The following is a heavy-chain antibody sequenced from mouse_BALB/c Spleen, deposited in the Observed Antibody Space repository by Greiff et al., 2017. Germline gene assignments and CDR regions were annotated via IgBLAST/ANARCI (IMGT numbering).Heavy chain of an antibody. CDR2: ISSGGST. Sequence: EVKVVESGGGLVKPGGSLKLSCAASGFTFSSYAMSWVRQTPEKRLEWVASISSGGSTYYPDSVKGRFTISRDNARNILYLQMSSLRSEDTAMYYCAREDDGYYPSMDYWGQGTSVTVSS. CDR1: GFTFSSYA. CDR3: AREDDGYYPSMDY. V-gene: IGHV5-6-5*01. J-gene: IGHJ4*01. D-gene: IGHD2-3*01.